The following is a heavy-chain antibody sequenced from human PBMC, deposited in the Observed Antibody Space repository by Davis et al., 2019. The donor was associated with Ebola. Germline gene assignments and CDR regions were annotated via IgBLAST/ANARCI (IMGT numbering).Heavy chain of an antibody. J-gene: IGHJ4*02. V-gene: IGHV4-31*03. Sequence: PSETLSLTCTVSGGSISSGGYYWSWIRQHPGKGLEWIGYIYYSGSAYYHPSLKSRVTISVDTSKNQFSLKLSSVTAADTAVYYCAREGGSSSSSGAFDYWGQGTLVTVSS. D-gene: IGHD6-6*01. CDR2: IYYSGSA. CDR1: GGSISSGGYY. CDR3: AREGGSSSSSGAFDY.